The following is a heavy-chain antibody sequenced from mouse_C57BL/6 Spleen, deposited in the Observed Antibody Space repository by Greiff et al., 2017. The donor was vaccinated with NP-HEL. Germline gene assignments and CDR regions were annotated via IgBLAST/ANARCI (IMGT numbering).Heavy chain of an antibody. D-gene: IGHD1-1*01. CDR3: AKGYYYGSSYAMDY. J-gene: IGHJ4*01. Sequence: QVQLQQSGAELVKPGASVKMSCKASGYTFTTYPIEWMKQNHGKSLEWIGNFHPYNDDTKYNEKFKGKATLTVEKSSSTVYLELSRLTSDDSAVYYYAKGYYYGSSYAMDYWGQGTSVTVSS. CDR2: FHPYNDDT. V-gene: IGHV1-47*01. CDR1: GYTFTTYP.